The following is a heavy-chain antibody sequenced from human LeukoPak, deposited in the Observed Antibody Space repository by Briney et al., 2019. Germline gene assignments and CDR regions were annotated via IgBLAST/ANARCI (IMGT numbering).Heavy chain of an antibody. J-gene: IGHJ5*02. CDR2: INPSGGST. CDR3: ARDFSGKAANNWFDP. V-gene: IGHV1-46*01. Sequence: GASVKVSCKASRYTFTSYYMHWVRQAPGQGLEWMGIINPSGGSTSYAQKFQGRVTMTRDTSTSTVYMELSSLRSEDTAVYCCARDFSGKAANNWFDPWGQGTLVTVSS. CDR1: RYTFTSYY. D-gene: IGHD2-15*01.